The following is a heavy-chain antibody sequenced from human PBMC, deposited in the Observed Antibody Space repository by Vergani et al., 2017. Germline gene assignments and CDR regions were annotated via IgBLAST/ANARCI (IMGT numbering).Heavy chain of an antibody. J-gene: IGHJ6*02. CDR2: INHSGST. Sequence: QVQLQQWGAGLLKPSETLSLTCAVYGGSFSGYYWSWIRQPPGKGLEWIGEINHSGSTNYNPSLKSRVTISVDTSKNQFSLKLSSVTAADTAVYYCARGRYDCSGGSCYPSMDVWGQGP. D-gene: IGHD2-15*01. CDR1: GGSFSGYY. V-gene: IGHV4-34*01. CDR3: ARGRYDCSGGSCYPSMDV.